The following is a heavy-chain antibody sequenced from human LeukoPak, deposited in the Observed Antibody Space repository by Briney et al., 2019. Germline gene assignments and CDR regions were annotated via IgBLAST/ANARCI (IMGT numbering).Heavy chain of an antibody. V-gene: IGHV4-59*01. CDR1: GGSISSYY. J-gene: IGHJ4*02. D-gene: IGHD3-22*01. Sequence: PSETLSLTCTVSGGSISSYYWSWIRQPPGKGLEWIGYIYYSGSTNYNPSLNSRVTISVDTSKNQFSLKLSSVTAADTAVYYCAGNYYDSSGPSSWSQGTLVTVSS. CDR2: IYYSGST. CDR3: AGNYYDSSGPSS.